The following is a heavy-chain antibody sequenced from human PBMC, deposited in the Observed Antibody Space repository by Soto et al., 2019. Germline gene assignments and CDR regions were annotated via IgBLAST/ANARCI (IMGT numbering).Heavy chain of an antibody. D-gene: IGHD2-15*01. CDR2: TYYRSKWYN. J-gene: IGHJ6*02. CDR1: GDSVSSNSAA. Sequence: SQTLSLTCAISGDSVSSNSAAWNWIRQSPSRGLEWLGRTYYRSKWYNDYAVSAKSRITINPDTSKNQFSLQLNSVTPEDTAVYYCAREMIVVVAAYYYYYGMDVWGQGTTVTVSS. CDR3: AREMIVVVAAYYYYYGMDV. V-gene: IGHV6-1*01.